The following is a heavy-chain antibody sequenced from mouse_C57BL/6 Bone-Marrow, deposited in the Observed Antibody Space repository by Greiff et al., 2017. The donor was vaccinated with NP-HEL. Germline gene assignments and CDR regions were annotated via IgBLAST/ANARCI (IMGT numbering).Heavy chain of an antibody. Sequence: EVQLVESGGDLVKPGGSLKLSCAASGFTFSSYGMSWVRQTPDKRLEWVATISSGGSYTYYPDSVTGRFTISRDNAKNTLYLQMSSLKSEDTAMYYCARRTYYYGSSHFAYWGQGTLVTVSA. CDR1: GFTFSSYG. J-gene: IGHJ3*01. CDR2: ISSGGSYT. CDR3: ARRTYYYGSSHFAY. D-gene: IGHD1-1*01. V-gene: IGHV5-6*01.